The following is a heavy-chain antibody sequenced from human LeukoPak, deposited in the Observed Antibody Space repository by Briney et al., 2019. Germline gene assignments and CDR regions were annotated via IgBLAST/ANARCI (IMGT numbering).Heavy chain of an antibody. CDR1: GFTFSSYW. CDR3: AKGSYDSSPGWFDP. J-gene: IGHJ5*02. V-gene: IGHV3-7*03. Sequence: QTGGSLRLSCAASGFTFSSYWMSWVRQAPGKGLEWVANIKQDGSEKYYVDSVKGRFTISRDNAKNSLYLQMNSLRAEDTALYYCAKGSYDSSPGWFDPWGQGTLVTVSS. CDR2: IKQDGSEK. D-gene: IGHD3-22*01.